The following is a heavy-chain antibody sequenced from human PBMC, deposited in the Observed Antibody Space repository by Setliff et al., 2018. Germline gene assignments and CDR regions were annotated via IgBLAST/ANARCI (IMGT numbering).Heavy chain of an antibody. CDR1: GFTLSSYG. D-gene: IGHD4-17*01. Sequence: GSLRLSCAASGFTLSSYGIHWVRQAPGKGLEWVAVVWYGGSNEDYADSVMGRFTISRDDSKNTLYLQMNSLRAEDMAVYYCAREVYGGVKSGGFDVWGQGTMVTVSS. V-gene: IGHV3-33*01. CDR3: AREVYGGVKSGGFDV. CDR2: VWYGGSNE. J-gene: IGHJ3*01.